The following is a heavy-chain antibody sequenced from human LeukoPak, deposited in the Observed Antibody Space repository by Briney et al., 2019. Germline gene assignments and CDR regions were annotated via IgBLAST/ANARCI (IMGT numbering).Heavy chain of an antibody. CDR3: ARADNYDTLTALDY. CDR1: GFTFSSYG. Sequence: GRSLRLSCAASGFTFSSYGMHWVRQAPGKGLEWVAVIWYDGSNKYYADSVKGRFTISRDNSKNTLYLQMNSLRAEDTAVYYCARADNYDTLTALDYWGQGTLVTVSS. J-gene: IGHJ4*02. CDR2: IWYDGSNK. V-gene: IGHV3-33*01. D-gene: IGHD3-9*01.